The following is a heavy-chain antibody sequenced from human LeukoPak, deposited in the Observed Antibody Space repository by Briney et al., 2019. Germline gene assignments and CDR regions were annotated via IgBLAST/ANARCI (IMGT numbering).Heavy chain of an antibody. CDR2: ISSSGSTI. J-gene: IGHJ4*02. Sequence: NPGGSLRLSCAASGFTFSDYYMSWIRQAPGKGLEWVSYISSSGSTIYYADSVKGRFTISRDNAKNSLYLQMNSLRAEDTAVYYCARGSSSGWYSLTVHDYWGQGTLVTVSS. V-gene: IGHV3-11*04. CDR3: ARGSSSGWYSLTVHDY. D-gene: IGHD6-19*01. CDR1: GFTFSDYY.